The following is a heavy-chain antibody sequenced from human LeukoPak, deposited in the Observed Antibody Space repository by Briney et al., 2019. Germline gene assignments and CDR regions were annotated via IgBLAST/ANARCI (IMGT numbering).Heavy chain of an antibody. V-gene: IGHV4-59*08. CDR1: DYSISSGYF. Sequence: SETLSLTCTVSDYSISSGYFWSWIRQPPGKGLEWIGYIYYSGSTNYNPSLESRVTISVDTSKNQFSLKLSSVTAADTAVYYCARHQPQDYVWGSYRYTDAFDIWGQGAMVTVSS. J-gene: IGHJ3*02. D-gene: IGHD3-16*02. CDR3: ARHQPQDYVWGSYRYTDAFDI. CDR2: IYYSGST.